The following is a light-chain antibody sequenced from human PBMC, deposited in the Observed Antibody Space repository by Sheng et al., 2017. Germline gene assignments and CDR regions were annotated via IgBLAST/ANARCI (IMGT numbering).Light chain of an antibody. Sequence: NFMLTQPHSVSESPGKTVTISCAPQRGQHCHQLRPVVPAAPGQFPHHCHSMRITKDSLGVPDRFSGSIDSSSNSATLTISGLKTEDEADYYCQSYDSSRRVVFGGGTKLTVL. CDR2: RIT. CDR1: GQHCHQL. CDR3: QSYDSSRRVV. J-gene: IGLJ2*01. V-gene: IGLV6-57*01.